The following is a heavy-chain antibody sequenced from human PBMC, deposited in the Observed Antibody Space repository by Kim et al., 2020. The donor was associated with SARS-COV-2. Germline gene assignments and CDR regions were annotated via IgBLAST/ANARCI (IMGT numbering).Heavy chain of an antibody. CDR3: AKGQGYDIFASFDY. D-gene: IGHD3-9*01. Sequence: GGSLRLSCAASGFTFDDYAMHWVRQAPGKGLEWVSVISCDSGSIGYADSVKGRFTISRDNAKNTLYLQMNSLRAEDTALYYCAKGQGYDIFASFDYWGHGALV. V-gene: IGHV3-9*01. CDR2: ISCDSGSI. CDR1: GFTFDDYA. J-gene: IGHJ4*01.